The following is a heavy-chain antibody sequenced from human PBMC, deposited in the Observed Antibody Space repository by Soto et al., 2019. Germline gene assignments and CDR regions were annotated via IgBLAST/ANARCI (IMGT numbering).Heavy chain of an antibody. Sequence: HPGGSLRLSCAASGFTFSSYWMHWVRQAPGKGLVWVSRINSDGSSTSYADSVKGRFTISRDNAKNTLYLQMNSLRAEDTAVYYCARDLKRYSYVSGGDYYYMDVWGKGTTVTVSS. V-gene: IGHV3-74*01. CDR3: ARDLKRYSYVSGGDYYYMDV. CDR1: GFTFSSYW. D-gene: IGHD5-18*01. J-gene: IGHJ6*03. CDR2: INSDGSST.